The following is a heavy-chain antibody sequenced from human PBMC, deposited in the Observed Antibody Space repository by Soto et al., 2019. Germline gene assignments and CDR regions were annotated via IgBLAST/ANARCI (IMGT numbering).Heavy chain of an antibody. CDR1: GFSLSTSGVG. V-gene: IGHV2-5*02. CDR2: IYWDDDN. CDR3: AHRRRGSYFDY. J-gene: IGHJ4*02. D-gene: IGHD3-16*01. Sequence: QITLKESGPTLVKPTQTLTLTCTFSGFSLSTSGVGVGWIRQPPGKALEWLGLIYWDDDNRYSPSLKSRLTITQDTSKTQVLLTMTTMDPVDTATYHCAHRRRGSYFDYWGQGTLVTVSS.